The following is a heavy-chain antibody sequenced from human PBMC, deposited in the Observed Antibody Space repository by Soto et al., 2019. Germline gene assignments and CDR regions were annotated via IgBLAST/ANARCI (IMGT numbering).Heavy chain of an antibody. V-gene: IGHV1-69*01. CDR2: ITPSFGTR. Sequence: QVQLVQSGAEVKKPGSSVKVSCKASGGTFSTKYAISWVRQAPREGLEWMGGITPSFGTRDYAQKFQDRVTITADASTSIVYMELTSLRSQDTAVYYCATSPGFGGYYVVWGQGTLVTVSS. J-gene: IGHJ4*02. CDR3: ATSPGFGGYYVV. D-gene: IGHD3-10*02. CDR1: GGTFSTKYA.